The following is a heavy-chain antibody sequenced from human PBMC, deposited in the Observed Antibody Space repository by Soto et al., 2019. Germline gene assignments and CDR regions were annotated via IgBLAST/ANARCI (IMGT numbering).Heavy chain of an antibody. J-gene: IGHJ4*02. Sequence: GGSLRLSCAASGFTFSSYGMHWVRQAPGKGLEWVAVISYDGSNKYYADSVKGRFTISRDNSKNTLYLQMNSLRAEDTAVYYCAKISSGDFWSGYGVDYWGQGTLVTVSS. V-gene: IGHV3-30*18. D-gene: IGHD3-3*01. CDR1: GFTFSSYG. CDR2: ISYDGSNK. CDR3: AKISSGDFWSGYGVDY.